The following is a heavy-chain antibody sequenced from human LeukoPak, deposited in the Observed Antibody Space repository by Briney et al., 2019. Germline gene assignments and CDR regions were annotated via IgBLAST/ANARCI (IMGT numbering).Heavy chain of an antibody. V-gene: IGHV3-7*01. CDR3: AKDWSAYEEPCLDY. D-gene: IGHD1-14*01. Sequence: GGALRLSCAASGFRLITYWMSWVRQAPGKGLEGVADYQLDGSEKYYAVSVKSRFTISRDNSKNTLYLQMNSLRAEDTAVYYCAKDWSAYEEPCLDYWGQGTLVTVSS. CDR1: GFRLITYW. J-gene: IGHJ4*02. CDR2: YQLDGSEK.